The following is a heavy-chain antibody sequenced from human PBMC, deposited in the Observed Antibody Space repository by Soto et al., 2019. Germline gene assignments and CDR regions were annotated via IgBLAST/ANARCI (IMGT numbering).Heavy chain of an antibody. CDR2: IYHSGST. V-gene: IGHV4-30-2*01. J-gene: IGHJ4*02. CDR1: GGSISSGGYS. D-gene: IGHD4-17*01. Sequence: TLSLTCAVSGGSISSGGYSWSWIRQPPGKGLEWIGYIYHSGSTYYNPSLKSRVTISVDTSKNQFSLKLSSVTAADTAVYYCARRRSYGDSDYWGQGTLVTVS. CDR3: ARRRSYGDSDY.